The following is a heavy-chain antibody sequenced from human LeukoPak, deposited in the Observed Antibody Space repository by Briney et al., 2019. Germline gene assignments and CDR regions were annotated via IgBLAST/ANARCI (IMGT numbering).Heavy chain of an antibody. Sequence: GGSLRLSCAASGFTVSSNYMSWVRQAPGKGLEWVSSISGSGGNTYYADSVKGRFTISRDNSKNTLYLQMNSLRAEDTAVYYCARVSGSGSYYMLGYYYYYMDVWGKGTTVTISS. D-gene: IGHD3-10*01. CDR2: ISGSGGNT. CDR3: ARVSGSGSYYMLGYYYYYMDV. J-gene: IGHJ6*03. CDR1: GFTVSSNY. V-gene: IGHV3-53*01.